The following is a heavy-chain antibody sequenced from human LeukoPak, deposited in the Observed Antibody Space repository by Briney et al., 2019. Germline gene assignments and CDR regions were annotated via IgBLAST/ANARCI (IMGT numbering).Heavy chain of an antibody. CDR2: ISYDGSNK. Sequence: GGSLRLSCAASGFTFSSYAMHWVRQAPGKGLERVAVISYDGSNKYYADSVKGRFTISRDNSKNTLYLQVNSLRAEDTAVYYCARALFAGAFYGMDVWGQGTTVTVSS. V-gene: IGHV3-30-3*01. CDR3: ARALFAGAFYGMDV. J-gene: IGHJ6*02. D-gene: IGHD3-10*01. CDR1: GFTFSSYA.